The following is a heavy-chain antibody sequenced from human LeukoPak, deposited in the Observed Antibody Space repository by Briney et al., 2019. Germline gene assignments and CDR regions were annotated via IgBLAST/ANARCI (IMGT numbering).Heavy chain of an antibody. V-gene: IGHV4-31*03. Sequence: SETLSVTCTVSGGSITSGGNYWSWIRQHPGEGLEWIGYISHSGSTYYNPSLKSRVTISVATSKNQFSLQLSSVTAADTAVYYCARYYCGSSSCPGVDYWGRGTLVTVSS. CDR3: ARYYCGSSSCPGVDY. CDR1: GGSITSGGNY. D-gene: IGHD2-2*01. J-gene: IGHJ4*02. CDR2: ISHSGST.